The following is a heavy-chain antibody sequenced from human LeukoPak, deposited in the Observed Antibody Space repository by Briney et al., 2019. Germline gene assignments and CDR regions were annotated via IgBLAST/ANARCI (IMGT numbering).Heavy chain of an antibody. J-gene: IGHJ4*02. CDR2: INPNSGGT. V-gene: IGHV1-2*02. D-gene: IGHD5-12*01. CDR1: GYTFTDYY. CDR3: ANLDIVATIPNFDY. Sequence: ASVKVSCKASGYTFTDYYMHWVRQAPGQGLEWMGWINPNSGGTNYAQKFQGRVTMTRDTSISTAYMELSRLRSDDTAVYYCANLDIVATIPNFDYWGQGTLVTVSS.